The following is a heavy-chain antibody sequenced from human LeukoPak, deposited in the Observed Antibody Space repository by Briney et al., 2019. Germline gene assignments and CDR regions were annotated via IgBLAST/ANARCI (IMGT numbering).Heavy chain of an antibody. CDR1: GGSFSGYY. D-gene: IGHD6-13*01. CDR3: ARLAYSSSWYGALDY. CDR2: INHSGST. V-gene: IGHV4-34*01. Sequence: SETLSLTCAVYGGSFSGYYWSWIRQPPGKGLEWIGEINHSGSTNYNPSLKSRVTISVDTSRNHFSLKMSSVPAADTAVYYCARLAYSSSWYGALDYWGQGTLVTVSS. J-gene: IGHJ4*02.